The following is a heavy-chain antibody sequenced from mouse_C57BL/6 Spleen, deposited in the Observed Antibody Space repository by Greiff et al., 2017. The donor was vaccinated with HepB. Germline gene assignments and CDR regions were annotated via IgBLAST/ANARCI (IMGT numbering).Heavy chain of an antibody. V-gene: IGHV1-55*01. CDR3: ARSNYSNFWYFDV. Sequence: VQLQQPGAELVKPGASVKMSCKASGYTFTSYWITWVKQRPGQGLEWIGDIYPGSGSTNYNEKFKSKATLTVDTSSSTAYMQLISLTSEDSAVYYCARSNYSNFWYFDVWGTGTTVTVSS. CDR2: IYPGSGST. CDR1: GYTFTSYW. J-gene: IGHJ1*03. D-gene: IGHD2-5*01.